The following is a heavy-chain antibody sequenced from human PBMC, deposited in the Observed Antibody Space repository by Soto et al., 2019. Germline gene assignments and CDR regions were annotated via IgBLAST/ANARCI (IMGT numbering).Heavy chain of an antibody. CDR3: ARHDSSRWHEYYYYGMDV. V-gene: IGHV5-51*01. J-gene: IGHJ6*02. CDR2: IYPGDSDT. CDR1: GYSITGHW. Sequence: AGYSITGHWVGWVRKMPGRGLEWMGIIYPGDSDTRYSPSFQGQVTISADKSISTAYLQWSSLKASDTAMYYCARHDSSRWHEYYYYGMDVWGQGTTVTVSS. D-gene: IGHD6-19*01.